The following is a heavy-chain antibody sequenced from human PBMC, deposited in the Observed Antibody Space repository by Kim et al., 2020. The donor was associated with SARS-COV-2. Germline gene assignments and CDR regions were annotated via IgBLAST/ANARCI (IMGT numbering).Heavy chain of an antibody. Sequence: GGSLRLSCAASGFNFSDHYMSWIRQAPGKGLEWVSYISGSGGTKYYADSVKGRFTISRDNAKNSLYLQMNSLRAEDTAVYFCARFFYSYGMDVWGPGTT. J-gene: IGHJ6*02. CDR1: GFNFSDHY. CDR3: ARFFYSYGMDV. CDR2: ISGSGGTK. V-gene: IGHV3-11*01.